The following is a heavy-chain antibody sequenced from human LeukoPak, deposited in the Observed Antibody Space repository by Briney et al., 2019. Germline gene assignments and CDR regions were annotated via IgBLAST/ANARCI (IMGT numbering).Heavy chain of an antibody. CDR3: AKDIYCSGGSCLGGFDY. D-gene: IGHD2-15*01. CDR1: GFTFDDYA. CDR2: ISWNSGSI. J-gene: IGHJ4*02. Sequence: GGSLRLSSAASGFTFDDYAMHWVRQAPGKGLEWVSGISWNSGSIGYADSVKGRFTISRDNAKNSLYLQMNSLRAEDTALYYCAKDIYCSGGSCLGGFDYWGQGTLVTVSS. V-gene: IGHV3-9*01.